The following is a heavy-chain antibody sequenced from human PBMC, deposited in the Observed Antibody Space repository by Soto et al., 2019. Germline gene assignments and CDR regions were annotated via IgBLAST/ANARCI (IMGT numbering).Heavy chain of an antibody. V-gene: IGHV1-46*01. Sequence: GASMKVSRKASGYTFTNYYMQLVRQAPGQGLERKGIINPSGGSTSYAQKFQGRVTMTRDTSTSTVYMGLSSLRSEDTAVYYCARDKYYYDCSGYLRPYYYYYGMDVWGQGTTVTVSS. CDR1: GYTFTNYY. CDR3: ARDKYYYDCSGYLRPYYYYYGMDV. J-gene: IGHJ6*02. CDR2: INPSGGST. D-gene: IGHD3-22*01.